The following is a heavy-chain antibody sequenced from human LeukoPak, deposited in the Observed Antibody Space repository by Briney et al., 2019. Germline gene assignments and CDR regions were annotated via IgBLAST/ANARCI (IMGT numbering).Heavy chain of an antibody. V-gene: IGHV3-9*01. CDR2: ISWNSGSI. CDR1: GFTFDDYA. CDR3: GRPVFGSDSDLEY. Sequence: PGGSLRLSCAASGFTFDDYAMHWVRQAPGKGLEWVSGISWNSGSIGYADSVKGRFTISRDNAKNSLYLQMNSLRVEDTAVYYCGRPVFGSDSDLEYWGQGTLVTVSA. J-gene: IGHJ4*02. D-gene: IGHD3-10*02.